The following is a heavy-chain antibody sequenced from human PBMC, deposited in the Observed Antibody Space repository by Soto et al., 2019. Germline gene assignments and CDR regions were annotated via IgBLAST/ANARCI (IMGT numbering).Heavy chain of an antibody. V-gene: IGHV4-4*07. J-gene: IGHJ6*02. D-gene: IGHD1-1*01. CDR3: ARFSNNWFQTEGMDV. Sequence: SETLSRTGTVSVDSITTYYWNWIRQPAGKGLEWIGRIDASGNTNYNPSLNSRVTLLVDTSKKQFSLKLTSVTAADTAVYYCARFSNNWFQTEGMDVWGQGTTVTVSS. CDR2: IDASGNT. CDR1: VDSITTYY.